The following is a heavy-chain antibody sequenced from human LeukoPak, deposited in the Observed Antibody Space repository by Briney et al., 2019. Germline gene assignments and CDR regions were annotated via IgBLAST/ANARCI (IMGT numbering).Heavy chain of an antibody. CDR1: GGSISSYY. V-gene: IGHV4-59*01. Sequence: SETLSLTCTVSGGSISSYYWSWIRQPPGKGLEWIGYIYYSGSTNYNPSLKSRVTISVDTSKNQFSLKLSSVTAADTAVYYCARVIDDYGDYYFAYWGQGTLVTVSS. J-gene: IGHJ4*02. D-gene: IGHD4-17*01. CDR2: IYYSGST. CDR3: ARVIDDYGDYYFAY.